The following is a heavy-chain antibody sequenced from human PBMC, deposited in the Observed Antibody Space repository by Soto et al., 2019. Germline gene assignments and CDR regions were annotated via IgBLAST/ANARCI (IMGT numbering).Heavy chain of an antibody. J-gene: IGHJ4*02. CDR3: ARDKITGLFDY. D-gene: IGHD2-8*02. V-gene: IGHV4-34*01. Sequence: QVQLQQWGAGLLKPSETLSLTCAVYGGSFSGYYWTWIRQPPGTGLEWIGEINHSGSTNYNPSLKSRVPISVDTSQNPFSLKLTSVTAADTAVSYCARDKITGLFDYWGQGTLVTVSS. CDR2: INHSGST. CDR1: GGSFSGYY.